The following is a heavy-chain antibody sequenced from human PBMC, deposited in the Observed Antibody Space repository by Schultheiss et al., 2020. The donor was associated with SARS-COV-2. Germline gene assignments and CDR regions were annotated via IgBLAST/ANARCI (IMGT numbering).Heavy chain of an antibody. CDR3: ARGPDPGGMLAYYYYYYMDV. J-gene: IGHJ6*03. V-gene: IGHV1-8*01. D-gene: IGHD1-14*01. CDR2: MNPNSGNT. Sequence: ASVKVSCKASGYTFTSYDINWVRQATGQGLEWMGWMNPNSGNTGYAQKFQGRVTMTTDTSTSTAYMELRSLRSDDTAVYYCARGPDPGGMLAYYYYYYMDVWGKGTTVTVSS. CDR1: GYTFTSYD.